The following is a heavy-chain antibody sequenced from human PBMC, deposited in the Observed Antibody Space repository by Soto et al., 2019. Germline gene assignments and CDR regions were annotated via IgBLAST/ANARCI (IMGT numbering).Heavy chain of an antibody. CDR1: GFSINNFE. D-gene: IGHD2-2*01. V-gene: IGHV3-48*03. CDR2: LSTSGGTI. CDR3: AGARRMLPAAAKSFGLDV. Sequence: VESGGGSVQPGGSLRLSCAASGFSINNFEVNWVRQAPGEGLQWIAYLSTSGGTIYYADSVKGRFIISRDDANNSAHLQMNSLRVADTAVYYCAGARRMLPAAAKSFGLDVWGQGTTVTVTS. J-gene: IGHJ6*02.